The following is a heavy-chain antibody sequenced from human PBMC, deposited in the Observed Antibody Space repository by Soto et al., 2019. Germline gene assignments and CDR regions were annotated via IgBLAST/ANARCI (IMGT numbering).Heavy chain of an antibody. D-gene: IGHD4-17*01. V-gene: IGHV4-59*01. Sequence: SETLSLTCPVSGGSLSSYYWSWIRPHPGKGVEWIGYIYYSGSTNYNPSLKSRVTISVDTSKNQFSLKLSSVTAADTAVYYCARDYGDYGQGQYYYYYYGMDVWGQGTKVTVSS. CDR3: ARDYGDYGQGQYYYYYYGMDV. J-gene: IGHJ6*02. CDR2: IYYSGST. CDR1: GGSLSSYY.